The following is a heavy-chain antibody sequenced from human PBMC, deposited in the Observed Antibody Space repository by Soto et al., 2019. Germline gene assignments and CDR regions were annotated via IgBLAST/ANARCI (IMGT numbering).Heavy chain of an antibody. CDR3: ARGQRFSDWFDP. V-gene: IGHV4-4*07. J-gene: IGHJ5*02. CDR1: GGTISCYY. CDR2: IYSSGNT. Sequence: SETLSLTCSVSGGTISCYYWTWIRQPAGKGLEWIGRIYSSGNTKYNPSLQSRVTMSLDTSNNQFSLRLTSITAADTAVYYCARGQRFSDWFDPWGQGTLVTVSS. D-gene: IGHD3-3*01.